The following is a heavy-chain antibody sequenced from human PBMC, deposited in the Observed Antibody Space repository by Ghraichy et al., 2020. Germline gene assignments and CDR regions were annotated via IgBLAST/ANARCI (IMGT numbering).Heavy chain of an antibody. CDR3: AKDRGGGDGEWLAPAYFDY. D-gene: IGHD6-19*01. CDR2: ISGSGGST. Sequence: GGSLRLSCAASGFTFSSYAMSWVRQAPGKGLEWVSAISGSGGSTYYADSVKGRFTISRDNSKNTLYLQMNSLRAEDTAVYYCAKDRGGGDGEWLAPAYFDYWGQGTLVTVSS. CDR1: GFTFSSYA. J-gene: IGHJ4*02. V-gene: IGHV3-23*01.